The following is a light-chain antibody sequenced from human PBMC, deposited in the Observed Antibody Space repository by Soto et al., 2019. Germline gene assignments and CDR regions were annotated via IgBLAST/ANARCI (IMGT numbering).Light chain of an antibody. J-gene: IGLJ1*01. CDR3: SSYTSSSPPYV. CDR2: DVS. V-gene: IGLV2-14*01. Sequence: QSVLTQPASLSASPGQSITISCTGTSSDVGGYNYVSWYQQHPGKAPKLMIYDVSNRPSGVSNRFSGSKSGNTASLTISGLQAEDEADYYCSSYTSSSPPYVFGTGT. CDR1: SSDVGGYNY.